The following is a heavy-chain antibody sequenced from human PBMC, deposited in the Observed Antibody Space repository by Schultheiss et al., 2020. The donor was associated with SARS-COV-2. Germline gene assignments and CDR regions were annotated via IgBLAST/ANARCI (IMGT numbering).Heavy chain of an antibody. D-gene: IGHD5-12*01. CDR3: AKAVVGGYVGGFDS. Sequence: GGSLRLSCAASGFTFSSYGMHWVRQAPGKGLEWVAVISYDGSNKYYADSVKGRFTISRDNSKNTLYLQVNSQRAEDTALYYCAKAVVGGYVGGFDSWGQGTLVTVSS. V-gene: IGHV3-30*18. J-gene: IGHJ4*02. CDR1: GFTFSSYG. CDR2: ISYDGSNK.